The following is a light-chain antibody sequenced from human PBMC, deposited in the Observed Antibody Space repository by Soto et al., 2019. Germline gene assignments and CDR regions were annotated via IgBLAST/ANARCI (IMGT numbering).Light chain of an antibody. CDR1: QSVSSN. CDR2: GAS. CDR3: QQYNNWLWT. Sequence: ELVMTQSPATLSVSPGESATRXXRASQSVSSNLAWYQQKPGQAPRIXIYGASTRATGIPARFSGSGSGTEFTLTISSLQSEDFAVYYCQQYNNWLWTFGQGTKVDIK. V-gene: IGKV3-15*01. J-gene: IGKJ1*01.